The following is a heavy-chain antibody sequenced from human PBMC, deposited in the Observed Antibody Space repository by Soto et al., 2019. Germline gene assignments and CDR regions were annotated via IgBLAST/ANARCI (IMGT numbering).Heavy chain of an antibody. CDR3: AREDSTLYYYYGMDV. Sequence: SETLSLTCTVSGGSISSGGYYWSWIRQHPGKGLEWIGYIYYSGSTYYNPSLKSRVTISVDTSKNQFSLKLSSVTAADTAVYYCAREDSTLYYYYGMDVWGQGTTVTVSS. D-gene: IGHD2-2*01. V-gene: IGHV4-31*03. J-gene: IGHJ6*02. CDR2: IYYSGST. CDR1: GGSISSGGYY.